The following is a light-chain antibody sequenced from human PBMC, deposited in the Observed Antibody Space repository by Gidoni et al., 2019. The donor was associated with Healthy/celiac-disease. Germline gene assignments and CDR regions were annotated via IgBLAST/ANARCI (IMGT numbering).Light chain of an antibody. V-gene: IGLV2-14*01. J-gene: IGLJ3*02. Sequence: SALTQPASVSGSPGQSITISCNGTSSDVGGYNYVSWYQQHPGKAPKLMIYEVSNRPSGVSNRFSGSKSGNTASLTISGLQAEDEADYYCSSYTSSSTPWVFGGGTKLTVL. CDR1: SSDVGGYNY. CDR3: SSYTSSSTPWV. CDR2: EVS.